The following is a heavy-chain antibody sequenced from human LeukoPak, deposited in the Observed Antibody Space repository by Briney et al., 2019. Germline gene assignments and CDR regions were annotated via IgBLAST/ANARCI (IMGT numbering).Heavy chain of an antibody. J-gene: IGHJ4*02. CDR1: GFTVSSNY. D-gene: IGHD3-22*01. Sequence: GSLRLSCAASGFTVSSNYMSWVRQAPGKGLEWFSVIYSGGSTYYADSVKGRFTISRDNSKNTLYLQMNSLRAEDTAVYYCARSYDSSGYWEDYWGQGTLVTVSS. V-gene: IGHV3-66*02. CDR3: ARSYDSSGYWEDY. CDR2: IYSGGST.